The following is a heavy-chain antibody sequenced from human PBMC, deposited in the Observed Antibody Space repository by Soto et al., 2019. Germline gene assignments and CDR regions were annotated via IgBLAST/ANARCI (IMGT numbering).Heavy chain of an antibody. D-gene: IGHD3-16*01. CDR1: GVSISSGGCS. V-gene: IGHV4-31*03. Sequence: SATLSRTCTVSGVSISSGGCSWRWHRQHPGKGLEWIGYIYYSGSTYYNPSLKSRVTISVDTSKNQFSLKLSSVTAADTAVYCCARDWGPRDAFDIWGQGTMVNVSS. CDR3: ARDWGPRDAFDI. CDR2: IYYSGST. J-gene: IGHJ3*02.